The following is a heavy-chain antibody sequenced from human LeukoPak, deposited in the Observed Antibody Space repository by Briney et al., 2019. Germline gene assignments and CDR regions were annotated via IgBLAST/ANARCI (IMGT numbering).Heavy chain of an antibody. V-gene: IGHV1-69*04. Sequence: SVKVSCKTSGGTFNNYAISWVRQASGQGLEWMGRVVPMFGIRNYPQTFRGRVNITADKASNTVYMELRSLRAEDTAIYYCATEPSRSYSFDHLDFWGLGTPVTVSS. CDR3: ATEPSRSYSFDHLDF. J-gene: IGHJ4*02. CDR1: GGTFNNYA. D-gene: IGHD5-12*01. CDR2: VVPMFGIR.